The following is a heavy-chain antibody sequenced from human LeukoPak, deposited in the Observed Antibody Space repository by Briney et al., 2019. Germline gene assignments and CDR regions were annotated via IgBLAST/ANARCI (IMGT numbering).Heavy chain of an antibody. CDR1: GSRFTSYW. V-gene: IGHV5-51*01. CDR3: ARLWEWLDLDYYYYYYMDV. CDR2: IYPGESDT. Sequence: GESLKISCQGSGSRFTSYWIGWVRQMTGKGLEWMGIIYPGESDTRYSTSFQGQVTISADKSISTAYLQWSSLKASDTAMYYCARLWEWLDLDYYYYYYMDVWGKGSTVTVSS. D-gene: IGHD3-3*01. J-gene: IGHJ6*03.